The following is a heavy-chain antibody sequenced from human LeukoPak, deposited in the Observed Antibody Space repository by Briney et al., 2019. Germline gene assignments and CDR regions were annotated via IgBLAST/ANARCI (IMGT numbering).Heavy chain of an antibody. J-gene: IGHJ4*02. CDR1: GGSISSGDYY. CDR2: IYYSGST. V-gene: IGHV4-61*08. Sequence: SQTLSLTCTVSGGSISSGDYYWSWIRQPPGKGLEWIGYIYYSGSTNYNPSLKSRVTISVDTSKNQFSLKLSSVTAADTAVYYCAGEPGIAVAGGDYWGQGTLVTVSS. CDR3: AGEPGIAVAGGDY. D-gene: IGHD6-19*01.